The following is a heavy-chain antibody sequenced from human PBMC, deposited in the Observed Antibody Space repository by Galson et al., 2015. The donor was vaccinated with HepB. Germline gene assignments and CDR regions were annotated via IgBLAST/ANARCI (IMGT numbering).Heavy chain of an antibody. V-gene: IGHV4-39*01. CDR3: ASGRRDGYRYFDY. Sequence: EWIGSNFYSGSTYYNPSLKGRVTISVETSKNQLSLKVNSVTAADTAFYYCASGRRDGYRYFDYWGQGTLVTVSS. D-gene: IGHD5-24*01. J-gene: IGHJ4*02. CDR2: NFYSGST.